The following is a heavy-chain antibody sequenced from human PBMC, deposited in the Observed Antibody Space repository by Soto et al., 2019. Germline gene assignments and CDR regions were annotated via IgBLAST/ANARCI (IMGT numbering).Heavy chain of an antibody. CDR2: IRGSGGST. CDR1: GFTFRSYA. J-gene: IGHJ6*02. Sequence: EVQLLEAGGGLVQPGESLSLSCAASGFTFRSYAMSWVRQALGKGLEWVSGIRGSGGSTYHADSVKGGFTISRDNSKNPLYQQMSSLRVEDTAVYYCAKGCPGRYGMDVWGQGTTVTVSS. CDR3: AKGCPGRYGMDV. V-gene: IGHV3-23*01.